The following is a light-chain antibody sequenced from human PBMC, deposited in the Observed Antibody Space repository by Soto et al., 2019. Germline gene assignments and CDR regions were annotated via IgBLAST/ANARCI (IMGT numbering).Light chain of an antibody. CDR1: QSVGSN. CDR3: QQYNDWPLT. V-gene: IGKV3-15*01. J-gene: IGKJ3*01. Sequence: EIVMTQSPVTLSVSPGGRAILSCRASQSVGSNLAWYQQQPGQAPRLLIYGASTRATDIPVRFSGSGSGTEFTLTVSSLQSEDFAVYYCQQYNDWPLTFGPGTKVDF. CDR2: GAS.